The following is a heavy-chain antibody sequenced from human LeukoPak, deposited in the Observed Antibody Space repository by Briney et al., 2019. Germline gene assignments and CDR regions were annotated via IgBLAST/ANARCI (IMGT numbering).Heavy chain of an antibody. D-gene: IGHD3-3*01. Sequence: PGGSLRLSCAASGFTFSSYAMSWVRQAPGKGLEWVSAISGSGGSTYYADSVKGRFTISGDNSKNTLYLQMNSLRAEDTAVYYCARVTRSEYYDFWYGMDVWGQGTTVTVSS. CDR3: ARVTRSEYYDFWYGMDV. CDR2: ISGSGGST. V-gene: IGHV3-23*01. J-gene: IGHJ6*02. CDR1: GFTFSSYA.